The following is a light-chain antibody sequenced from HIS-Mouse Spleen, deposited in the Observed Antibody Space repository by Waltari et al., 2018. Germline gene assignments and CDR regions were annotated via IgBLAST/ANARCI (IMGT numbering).Light chain of an antibody. V-gene: IGKV1-12*01. Sequence: DIQMTQSPSSVSASVGYRVTITFRASQGISSWLALYQQKPGKAPKLLIYAASSLQSGVTSRFSGSGSGTDFTLTISSLQPEDVATYYCQQANSFPHTCGHVTKLDIK. CDR1: QGISSW. CDR2: AAS. CDR3: QQANSFPHT. J-gene: IGKJ2*01.